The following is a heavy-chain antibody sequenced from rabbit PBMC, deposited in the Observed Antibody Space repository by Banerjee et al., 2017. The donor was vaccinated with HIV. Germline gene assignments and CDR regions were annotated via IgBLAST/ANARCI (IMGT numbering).Heavy chain of an antibody. V-gene: IGHV1S45*01. J-gene: IGHJ4*01. CDR1: GFSFSSNYY. D-gene: IGHD1-1*01. CDR2: IYGGTNAIT. CDR3: ARWSRSSTGFFDL. Sequence: QEQLEESGGDLVKPEGSLTLTCTASGFSFSSNYYMCWVRQAPGKGLEWIACIYGGTNAITYYATWAKGRFTITKTSSTTVTLQMTSLTVADTATYFCARWSRSSTGFFDLWGPGTLVTVS.